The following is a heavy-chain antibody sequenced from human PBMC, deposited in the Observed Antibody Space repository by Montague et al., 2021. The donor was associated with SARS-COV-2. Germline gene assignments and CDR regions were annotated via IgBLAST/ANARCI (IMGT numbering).Heavy chain of an antibody. Sequence: SETLSLTCTVSFGSISTYYWSWIRQPPGKGLEWIRFTFYNGSTKYNPSLKRRVSISLDTSKNQFSLKLSSVTAADTAVYYCARQDAWAYCGDECYRGWFDSWGQGTLVTVSS. CDR2: TFYNGST. V-gene: IGHV4-59*01. D-gene: IGHD2-21*01. CDR1: FGSISTYY. CDR3: ARQDAWAYCGDECYRGWFDS. J-gene: IGHJ5*01.